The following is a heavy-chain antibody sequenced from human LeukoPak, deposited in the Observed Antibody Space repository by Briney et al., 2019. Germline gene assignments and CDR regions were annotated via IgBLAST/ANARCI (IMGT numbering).Heavy chain of an antibody. J-gene: IGHJ4*02. Sequence: GGSLRLSCAASGFTFSNYGMHWVRQAPGKGLEWVAVISYDGDHKYYADSVRGRFTISRDNSKNTLYLQMNSLRAEDTAVYYCAKDRALGFFDYWGQGTLVTVSS. V-gene: IGHV3-30*18. CDR1: GFTFSNYG. CDR3: AKDRALGFFDY. CDR2: ISYDGDHK.